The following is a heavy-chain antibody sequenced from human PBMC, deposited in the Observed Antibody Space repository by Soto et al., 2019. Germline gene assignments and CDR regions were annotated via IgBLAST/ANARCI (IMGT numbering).Heavy chain of an antibody. CDR1: WYTIARYY. CDR3: ARDSGPYPGGAFDI. CDR2: INPSGGST. J-gene: IGHJ3*02. D-gene: IGHD2-15*01. Sequence: ASVTVSCIPAWYTIARYYRPWVRQATGQGLEWMGIINPSGGSTSYAQKFQGRVTMTRDTSTSTVYMELSSLRSEDTAVYYCARDSGPYPGGAFDIWGQGTMVTVSS. V-gene: IGHV1-46*01.